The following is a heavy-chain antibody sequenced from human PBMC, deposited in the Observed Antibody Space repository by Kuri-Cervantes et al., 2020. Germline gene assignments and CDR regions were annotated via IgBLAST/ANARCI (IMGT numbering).Heavy chain of an antibody. CDR2: IYHSGST. J-gene: IGHJ4*02. CDR1: GGSISSGGYS. CDR3: DRGRYDSSGYYLDY. V-gene: IGHV4-30-2*01. Sequence: SQTLSLTCAAPGGSISSGGYSWNFIRQPPAKGLKWIGYIYHSGSTYYNPSLKSRVTITVDRSKNQFSLKLSSVTAADTAVYYCDRGRYDSSGYYLDYWGQGTRVTVSS. D-gene: IGHD3-22*01.